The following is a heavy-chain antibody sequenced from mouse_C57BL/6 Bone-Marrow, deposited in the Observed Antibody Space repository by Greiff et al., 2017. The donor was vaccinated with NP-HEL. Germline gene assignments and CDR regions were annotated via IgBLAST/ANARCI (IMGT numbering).Heavy chain of an antibody. Sequence: QVHVKQSGAELARPGASVKLSCKASGYTFTSYGISWVKQRTGQGLEWIGEIYPRSGNTYYKEKFKGKATLTADKSSSTAYMELRSLTSEYSAVYFWASEDYDWYFDVWGTGTTVTVSS. CDR2: IYPRSGNT. J-gene: IGHJ1*03. CDR1: GYTFTSYG. V-gene: IGHV1-81*01. CDR3: ASEDYDWYFDV. D-gene: IGHD2-4*01.